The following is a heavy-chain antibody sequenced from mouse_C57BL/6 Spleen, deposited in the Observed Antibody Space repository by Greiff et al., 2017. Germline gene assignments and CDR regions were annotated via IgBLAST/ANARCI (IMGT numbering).Heavy chain of an antibody. CDR2: ISGGGGNN. D-gene: IGHD4-1*01. CDR3: ARHNWYYFDY. Sequence: EVKLMESGGGLVKPGGSLKLSCAASGFTFSSYTMSWVRQTPEKRLEWVATISGGGGNNYYPDSVKGRFTISRDNAKNTLYLQMSSLRSEDTALYYCARHNWYYFDYWGQGTTLTVSS. V-gene: IGHV5-9*01. CDR1: GFTFSSYT. J-gene: IGHJ2*01.